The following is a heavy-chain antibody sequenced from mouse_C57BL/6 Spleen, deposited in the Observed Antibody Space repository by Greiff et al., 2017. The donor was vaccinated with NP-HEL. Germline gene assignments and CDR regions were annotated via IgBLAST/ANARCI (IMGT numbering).Heavy chain of an antibody. CDR2: IYPGSGST. J-gene: IGHJ2*01. CDR3: ARGGRWDYFGY. CDR1: GYTFTSYW. V-gene: IGHV1-55*01. Sequence: QVQLQQPGAELVKPGASVKMSCKASGYTFTSYWITWVKQRPGQGLEWIGDIYPGSGSTTSNEKCKSKATLTVDTSSRTAYLQLSSLTSEDSAVYYCARGGRWDYFGYWGQGTTLTVSS. D-gene: IGHD2-3*01.